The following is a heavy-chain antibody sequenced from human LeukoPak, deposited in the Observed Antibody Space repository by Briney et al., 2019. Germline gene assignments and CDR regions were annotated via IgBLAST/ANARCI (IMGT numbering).Heavy chain of an antibody. CDR3: ARDSVSTLGDY. CDR2: ISSSSSYI. D-gene: IGHD2-2*01. CDR1: GFTFSSYS. J-gene: IGHJ4*02. V-gene: IGHV3-21*01. Sequence: GGSLRLCCAASGFTFSSYSMNWVRQAPGKGLEWVSSISSSSSYIYYADSVKGRFTISRDNAKNSLYLQMNSLRAEDTAVYYCARDSVSTLGDYWGQGTLVTVSS.